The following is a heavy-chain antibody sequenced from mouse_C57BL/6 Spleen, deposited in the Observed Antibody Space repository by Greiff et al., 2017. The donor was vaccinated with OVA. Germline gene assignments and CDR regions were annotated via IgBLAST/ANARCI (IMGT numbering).Heavy chain of an antibody. Sequence: QVQLQQPGTELVKPGASVKLSCKASGYTFTSYWMHWVKQRPGQGLEWIGNINPSNGGTNYNEKFKSKATLTVDKSSSTAYMQLSSLTSEDSAVYDCARWGYGNYDWYFDVWGTGTTVTVSS. CDR3: ARWGYGNYDWYFDV. D-gene: IGHD2-1*01. CDR1: GYTFTSYW. V-gene: IGHV1-53*01. CDR2: INPSNGGT. J-gene: IGHJ1*03.